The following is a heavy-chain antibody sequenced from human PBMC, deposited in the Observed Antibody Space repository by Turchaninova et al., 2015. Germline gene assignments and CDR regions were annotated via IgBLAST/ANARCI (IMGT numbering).Heavy chain of an antibody. Sequence: EVQXVESXXGMXXXGGXXRLTCAASGFTFSTYCIDGVRQTPGKGLECVSSISNSRSYICYADSVKGRFTISRDNAKNSLYLQMNSLRVEDTAVYYCASSVAGYWGQGTLVTVSP. V-gene: IGHV3-21*02. CDR1: GFTFSTYC. CDR2: ISNSRSYI. D-gene: IGHD6-19*01. J-gene: IGHJ4*02. CDR3: ASSVAGY.